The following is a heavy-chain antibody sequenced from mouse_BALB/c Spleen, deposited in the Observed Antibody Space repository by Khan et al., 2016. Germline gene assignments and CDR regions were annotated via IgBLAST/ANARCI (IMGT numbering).Heavy chain of an antibody. Sequence: QIQLVQSGPELKKPGETVKISCKASGYTFTNYGMNWVKQAPGKGLKWMGWINTYTGEPTYADDFKGRFAFSLETSASAAYLQLNNLKNEELGTSFYAKSTAVGYYAMDYWGQGTSVTVAS. CDR3: AKSTAVGYYAMDY. CDR1: GYTFTNYG. J-gene: IGHJ4*01. D-gene: IGHD1-2*01. V-gene: IGHV9-1*02. CDR2: INTYTGEP.